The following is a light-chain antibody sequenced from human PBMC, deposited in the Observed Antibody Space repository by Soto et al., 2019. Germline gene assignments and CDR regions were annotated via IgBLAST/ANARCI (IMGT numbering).Light chain of an antibody. Sequence: NFMLTQPHSVSESPGKTVTISCTRSSGSIASNYVQWYQQRPGSAPTTVIYADNQRPSGVPDRFSGSIDSSSNSASLTISGLKTEDEADYYCQSYDSSNPWVFGGGTKLTVL. V-gene: IGLV6-57*03. CDR2: ADN. J-gene: IGLJ3*02. CDR1: SGSIASNY. CDR3: QSYDSSNPWV.